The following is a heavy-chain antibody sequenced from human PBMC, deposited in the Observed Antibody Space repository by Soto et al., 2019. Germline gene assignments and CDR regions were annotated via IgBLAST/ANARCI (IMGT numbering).Heavy chain of an antibody. CDR3: ARSASRAVFDY. D-gene: IGHD2-21*01. CDR2: IYSGGNT. Sequence: GGSLRLSCAASGFTVSSNYMSWVRQAPGKGLEWVSVIYSGGNTYYADSVKGRFTVSRDNSKNTLYLQMSSLRAEDTAVYYCARSASRAVFDYWGQGTLVTVSS. CDR1: GFTVSSNY. J-gene: IGHJ4*02. V-gene: IGHV3-53*01.